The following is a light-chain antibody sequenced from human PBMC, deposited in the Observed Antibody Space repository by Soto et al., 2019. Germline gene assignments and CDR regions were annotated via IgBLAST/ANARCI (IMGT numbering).Light chain of an antibody. CDR1: QSVSSN. J-gene: IGKJ5*01. CDR3: QQYNNWPIT. CDR2: GAS. V-gene: IGKV3D-15*01. Sequence: EIVMTQSPATLSVSPGERATLSCRASQSVSSNLAWYQQKPGQAPRLLIYGASTRATGLPARFSGSGSGTEFTLTISSLQSEDFAVYYCQQYNNWPITFGQGTRLAIK.